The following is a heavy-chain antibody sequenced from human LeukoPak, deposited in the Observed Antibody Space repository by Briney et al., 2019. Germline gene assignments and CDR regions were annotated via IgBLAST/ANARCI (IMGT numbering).Heavy chain of an antibody. CDR2: IYTSGST. J-gene: IGHJ4*02. D-gene: IGHD6-13*01. CDR1: GGSISSYY. Sequence: SETLCLTCTVSGGSISSYYWSWIRQPAGKGLEWIGRIYTSGSTNYNPSLKSRVTMSVDTSKNQFSLKLSSVTAADTAVYYCAREPAQVGIAAAGAYFDYWGQGTLVTVSS. V-gene: IGHV4-4*07. CDR3: AREPAQVGIAAAGAYFDY.